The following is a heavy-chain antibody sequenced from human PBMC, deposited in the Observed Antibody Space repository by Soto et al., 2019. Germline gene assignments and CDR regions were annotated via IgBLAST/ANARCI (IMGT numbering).Heavy chain of an antibody. CDR1: GFTFNNHA. D-gene: IGHD6-19*01. Sequence: GGSLRISCAASGFTFNNHAMHWVRQAPGKGLEWVAVISYDGKNTHYADSVKGRFTISRDSSKNTVSLEMTSLRAEDTAVYYCAKGGRQWLVTSDFNYWGQGALVTVSS. J-gene: IGHJ4*02. V-gene: IGHV3-30*04. CDR2: ISYDGKNT. CDR3: AKGGRQWLVTSDFNY.